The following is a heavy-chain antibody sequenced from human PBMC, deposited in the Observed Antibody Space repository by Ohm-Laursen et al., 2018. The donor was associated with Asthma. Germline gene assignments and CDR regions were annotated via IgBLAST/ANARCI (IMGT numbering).Heavy chain of an antibody. D-gene: IGHD6-6*01. J-gene: IGHJ4*02. CDR2: ISSSSSTI. Sequence: GQTLSLSCAASGFTFSSYSMNWVRQAPGKGLEWVSYISSSSSTIYYADSVKGRFTISRDNAKNSLYLQMNSLRAEDTAVYYCARDYLWSSSSHFDYWGQGTLVTVSS. V-gene: IGHV3-48*01. CDR3: ARDYLWSSSSHFDY. CDR1: GFTFSSYS.